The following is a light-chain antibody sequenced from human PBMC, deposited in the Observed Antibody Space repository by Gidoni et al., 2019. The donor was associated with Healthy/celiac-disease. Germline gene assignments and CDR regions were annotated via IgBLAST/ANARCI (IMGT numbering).Light chain of an antibody. V-gene: IGKV4-1*01. CDR2: CAS. CDR1: QSVLYSSNNKNY. Sequence: DIVMTQAPDSLAVSLGERATINCKSSQSVLYSSNNKNYLAWYQQKPGQPPKLLIYCASTRESGVPARFSGSGSGTDFTLTISSLQAEDVAVYYCQQYYSTPHSFGQGTKLEIK. CDR3: QQYYSTPHS. J-gene: IGKJ2*03.